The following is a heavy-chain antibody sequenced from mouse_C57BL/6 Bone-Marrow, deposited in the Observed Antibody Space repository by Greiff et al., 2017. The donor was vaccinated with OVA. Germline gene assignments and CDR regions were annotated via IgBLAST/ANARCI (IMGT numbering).Heavy chain of an antibody. CDR1: GYTFTSYW. CDR3: ARGGNYYFGSLTY. Sequence: QVQLQQPGAELVKPGASVKMSCKASGYTFTSYWITWVKQRPGQGLEWIGDIYPGSGSTNYNEKFKSKATLTVDTSSSTAYMQLSSLTSEDSAVYYCARGGNYYFGSLTYWGQGTLVTVSA. V-gene: IGHV1-55*01. CDR2: IYPGSGST. J-gene: IGHJ3*01. D-gene: IGHD1-1*01.